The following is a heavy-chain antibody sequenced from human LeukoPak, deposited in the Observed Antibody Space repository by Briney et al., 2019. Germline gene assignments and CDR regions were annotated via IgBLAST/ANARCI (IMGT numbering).Heavy chain of an antibody. CDR1: EFTFSNYA. J-gene: IGHJ4*02. CDR3: ARASSSWYYFDY. Sequence: GGSLRLSCTASEFTFSNYALHWVRQAPGKGLEWVAVISYDGSDKYYASSVKGRFTISRDNAKNSLYLQMNSLRAEDTAVYYCARASSSWYYFDYWGQGTLVTVSS. CDR2: ISYDGSDK. D-gene: IGHD6-13*01. V-gene: IGHV3-30*04.